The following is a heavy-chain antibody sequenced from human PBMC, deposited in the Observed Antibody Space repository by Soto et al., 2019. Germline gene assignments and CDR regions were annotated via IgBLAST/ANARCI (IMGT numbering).Heavy chain of an antibody. J-gene: IGHJ4*02. V-gene: IGHV4-59*01. D-gene: IGHD6-19*01. CDR1: GDFLTTYY. CDR3: ARAPQYSSGWTGGFDY. Sequence: QVQLQESGPGLMKPSETLSLTCDVSGDFLTTYYWNWIRQSPGKGLEWIGYIFYGGHTNYNPSLRGRATISVDTSKNQFSLKLSSVTAADTAVYYCARAPQYSSGWTGGFDYWGQGTLVTVSS. CDR2: IFYGGHT.